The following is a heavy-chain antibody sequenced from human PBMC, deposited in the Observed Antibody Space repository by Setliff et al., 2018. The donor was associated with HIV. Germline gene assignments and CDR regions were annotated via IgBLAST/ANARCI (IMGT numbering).Heavy chain of an antibody. D-gene: IGHD6-19*01. CDR1: GFTFSSYW. V-gene: IGHV4-30-4*08. J-gene: IGHJ4*02. Sequence: SETLRLSCAASGFTFSSYWMSWIRQAPGKGLEWIGCIYYSGSAYYNPSLQSRVTISVDTSKNQVSLKLNSMTAADTAVYFCVRGPQWLVQKGRVYYFDYWGQGALVTVSS. CDR3: VRGPQWLVQKGRVYYFDY. CDR2: IYYSGSA.